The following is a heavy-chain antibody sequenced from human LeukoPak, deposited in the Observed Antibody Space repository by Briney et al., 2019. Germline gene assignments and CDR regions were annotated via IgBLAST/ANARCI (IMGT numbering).Heavy chain of an antibody. CDR3: ARAYQRLGELSLPDY. CDR2: IHPSTGNP. J-gene: IGHJ4*02. Sequence: RASVKVSCKASGYTFTNYAVNWVRQAPGQGLEWMGWIHPSTGNPTYAQGFTGRFVFSLDTSVSTTYLQISSLKAEDTAVYYCARAYQRLGELSLPDYWGQGTLVTVSS. V-gene: IGHV7-4-1*02. D-gene: IGHD3-16*02. CDR1: GYTFTNYA.